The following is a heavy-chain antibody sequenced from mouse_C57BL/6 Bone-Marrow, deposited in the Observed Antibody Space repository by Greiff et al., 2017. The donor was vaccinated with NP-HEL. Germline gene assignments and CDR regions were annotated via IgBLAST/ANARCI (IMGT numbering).Heavy chain of an antibody. CDR2: INPSTGGT. CDR1: GYSFTGYY. CDR3: ARLGGYYGSSDWYFDV. V-gene: IGHV1-42*01. D-gene: IGHD1-1*01. Sequence: VQLQQSGPELVKPGASVKISCKASGYSFTGYYMNWVKQSPEKSLEWIGEINPSTGGTTYNQKFKAKATLTVDKSSSTAYMQLKSLTSEDSAVYYCARLGGYYGSSDWYFDVWGTGTTVTVSS. J-gene: IGHJ1*03.